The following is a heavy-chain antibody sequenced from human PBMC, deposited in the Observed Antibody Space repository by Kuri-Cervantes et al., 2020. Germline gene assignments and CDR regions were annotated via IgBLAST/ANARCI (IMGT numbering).Heavy chain of an antibody. D-gene: IGHD3-10*01. J-gene: IGHJ6*04. CDR3: ARHYGSGLPLDV. CDR2: VIPVFGTE. CDR1: GVSFSISA. V-gene: IGHV1-69*05. Sequence: SVKVSCKASGVSFSISAINWVRQAPGQGLEWMGGVIPVFGTENYAQKFQGRVTITTDESTSTAYMELSRLRSEDTAVYYCARHYGSGLPLDVWGTGTTVTVSS.